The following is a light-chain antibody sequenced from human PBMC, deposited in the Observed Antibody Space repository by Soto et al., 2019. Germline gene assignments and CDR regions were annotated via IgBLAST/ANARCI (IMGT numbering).Light chain of an antibody. V-gene: IGKV1-5*01. CDR1: QSISGW. CDR3: QHYNSFLYT. CDR2: DAS. J-gene: IGKJ2*01. Sequence: DIQMTQSPSTLSASVGDRVTLTCRASQSISGWLTWYQQKPGKAPKLLIYDASSLKSGVPSRFSGSGSATDFTLTISSLQPDDFATYYCQHYNSFLYTFGQGTKLEIK.